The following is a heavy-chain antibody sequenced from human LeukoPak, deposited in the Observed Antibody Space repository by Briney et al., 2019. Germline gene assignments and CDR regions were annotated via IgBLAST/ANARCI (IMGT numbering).Heavy chain of an antibody. D-gene: IGHD3-22*01. Sequence: GESLKISCKGSEYSFATYWIGWVRQMPGQGLEWMGIIFPGDSDTRYSPSFQGQVTISADKSISTAYLQWSSLKASDTAMYYCARLGIYDSSGYYYDYWGQGTLVTVSS. J-gene: IGHJ4*02. CDR1: EYSFATYW. V-gene: IGHV5-51*01. CDR2: IFPGDSDT. CDR3: ARLGIYDSSGYYYDY.